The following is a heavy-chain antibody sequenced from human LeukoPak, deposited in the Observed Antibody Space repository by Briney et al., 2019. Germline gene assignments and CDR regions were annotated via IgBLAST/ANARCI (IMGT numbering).Heavy chain of an antibody. Sequence: GESLKISCKGSGYSFTSYWIGWVRQVPGKGLEWMEIIYPGDSDTRYSPSFRGQVTISADKSISTAYLQWSSLKASDTAMYYCARQVTYCSGGSCYWAHIDYWGQGTLVTVSS. D-gene: IGHD2-15*01. J-gene: IGHJ4*02. CDR1: GYSFTSYW. CDR3: ARQVTYCSGGSCYWAHIDY. CDR2: IYPGDSDT. V-gene: IGHV5-51*01.